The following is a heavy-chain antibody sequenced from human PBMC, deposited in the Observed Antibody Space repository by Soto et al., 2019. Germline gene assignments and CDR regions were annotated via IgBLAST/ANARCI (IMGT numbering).Heavy chain of an antibody. CDR3: AKGTLGYSNWFDP. J-gene: IGHJ5*02. D-gene: IGHD5-18*01. CDR1: GFAFSSYA. CDR2: ISGSGGTT. V-gene: IGHV3-23*01. Sequence: GGSLRLSCATSGFAFSSYAMNWVRQAPGKGLEWVSTISGSGGTTYYADSVKGRFTISRDNSKNTLYVEMNSLRAEDTAVYYCAKGTLGYSNWFDPWGQGTLVTVSS.